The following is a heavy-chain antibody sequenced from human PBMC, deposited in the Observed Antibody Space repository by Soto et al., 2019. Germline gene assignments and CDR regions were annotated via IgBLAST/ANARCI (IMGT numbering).Heavy chain of an antibody. Sequence: QVQLVESGGGVVQPGRSLRLSCAASGFTFSSYAMHWVRQAPGKGLEWVAVTSYDGSNKYYADSVKGRFTISRDNSKNTLYLQMNSLRAEDTAVYYCARLYDSSGYYFPRDDYWGQGTLVTVSS. CDR3: ARLYDSSGYYFPRDDY. D-gene: IGHD3-22*01. J-gene: IGHJ4*02. V-gene: IGHV3-30-3*01. CDR1: GFTFSSYA. CDR2: TSYDGSNK.